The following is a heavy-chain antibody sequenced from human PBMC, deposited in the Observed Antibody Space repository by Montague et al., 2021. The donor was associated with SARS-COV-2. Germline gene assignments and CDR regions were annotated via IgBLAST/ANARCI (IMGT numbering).Heavy chain of an antibody. D-gene: IGHD6-19*01. CDR2: LFYSGSS. Sequence: SETLSLTCTVAGGSISSSNYYWGWIRQPPGKGLEWIGSLFYSGSSFYXXXLTSRVTISVDTSKNQFSLRLSSVTAADTAVYYCVAEWLAIYYFDFWGQGTLVTVSS. J-gene: IGHJ4*02. CDR1: GGSISSSNYY. CDR3: VAEWLAIYYFDF. V-gene: IGHV4-39*01.